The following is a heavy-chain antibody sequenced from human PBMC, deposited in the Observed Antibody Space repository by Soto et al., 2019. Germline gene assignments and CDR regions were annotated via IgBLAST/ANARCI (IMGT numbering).Heavy chain of an antibody. CDR2: ISYDGSNK. CDR3: AKAHTVTWRYYFDY. J-gene: IGHJ4*02. CDR1: GFTFSSYA. V-gene: IGHV3-30-3*01. Sequence: QVQLVESGGGVGQPGRSLRLSCAASGFTFSSYAMHWVRQAPGKGLEWVAVISYDGSNKYYADSVKGRFTISRNNSENTLYLQMNSLRAEDTAVYYCAKAHTVTWRYYFDYWGQGTRVTVSS. D-gene: IGHD4-17*01.